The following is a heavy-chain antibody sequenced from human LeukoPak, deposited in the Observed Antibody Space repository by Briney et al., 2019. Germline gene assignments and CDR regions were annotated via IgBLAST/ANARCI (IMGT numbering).Heavy chain of an antibody. Sequence: ASVKVSCKASGYTFTGYYMHWVRQAPGQGLEWMGWINPNSGGTNYAQKFQGRVTMTRDTSISTAYMELSRLRSDDTAVYYCARDLITFGGVIVLYAFDIWGQGTMVTVSS. V-gene: IGHV1-2*02. D-gene: IGHD3-16*02. CDR1: GYTFTGYY. CDR3: ARDLITFGGVIVLYAFDI. CDR2: INPNSGGT. J-gene: IGHJ3*02.